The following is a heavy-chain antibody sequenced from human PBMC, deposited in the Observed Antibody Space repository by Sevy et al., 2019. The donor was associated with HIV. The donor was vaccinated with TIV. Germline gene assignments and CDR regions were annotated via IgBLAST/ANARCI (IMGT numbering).Heavy chain of an antibody. D-gene: IGHD6-19*01. V-gene: IGHV3-33*01. CDR3: ARTPGSGWYVGNWFDP. Sequence: GGSLRLSCAASGFTFSSYGMHWVRQAPGKGLEWVAVIWYDGSNKYYADSVKGRFTISRDNSKNTLYLQMNSLRAEDTGVDYCARTPGSGWYVGNWFDPWGQGTLVTVSS. J-gene: IGHJ5*02. CDR1: GFTFSSYG. CDR2: IWYDGSNK.